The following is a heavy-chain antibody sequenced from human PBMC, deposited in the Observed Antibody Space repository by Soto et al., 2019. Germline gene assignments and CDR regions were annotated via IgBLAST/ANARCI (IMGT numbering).Heavy chain of an antibody. CDR3: ARDLKEYCSDGKCNWFDP. V-gene: IGHV4-59*01. CDR1: GASITTYY. J-gene: IGHJ5*02. Sequence: SETLSLTCTVSGASITTYYWSWIRQPPGKGLEWIGYISYSGSTDYNPSLKSRVTISSDASKNQISLQVRSATAADAAVYYCARDLKEYCSDGKCNWFDPWGQGTLVTVSS. CDR2: ISYSGST. D-gene: IGHD2-15*01.